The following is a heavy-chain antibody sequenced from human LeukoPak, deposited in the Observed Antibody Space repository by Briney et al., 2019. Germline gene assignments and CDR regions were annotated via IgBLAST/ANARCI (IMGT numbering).Heavy chain of an antibody. CDR1: GGSISSYY. J-gene: IGHJ5*02. CDR2: IYYSGST. Sequence: SETLSLTCTVSGGSISSYYCSWIRQPPGKGLEWIGYIYYSGSTNYNPSLKSRVTISVDTSKNQFSLKLSSVTAADTAVYYCARDGYYYDSSGYYGAGWFDPWGQGTLVTVSS. D-gene: IGHD3-22*01. V-gene: IGHV4-59*01. CDR3: ARDGYYYDSSGYYGAGWFDP.